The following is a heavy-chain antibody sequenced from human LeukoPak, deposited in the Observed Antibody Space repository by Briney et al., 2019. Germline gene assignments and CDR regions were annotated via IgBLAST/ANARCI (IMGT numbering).Heavy chain of an antibody. V-gene: IGHV3-23*01. Sequence: GGSLRLSGAASGYTFSSYAMSWVRQAPGTGLEWVSAISGSGGSTYYADSVKGRFTISRDNSKNTLYLQMNSLRAEDTAVYYCAKDPLQKFTYYFDYWGQGTLVTVSS. D-gene: IGHD1-1*01. J-gene: IGHJ4*02. CDR2: ISGSGGST. CDR3: AKDPLQKFTYYFDY. CDR1: GYTFSSYA.